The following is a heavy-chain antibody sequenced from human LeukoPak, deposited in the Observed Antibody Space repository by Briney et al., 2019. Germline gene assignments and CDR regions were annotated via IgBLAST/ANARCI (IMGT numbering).Heavy chain of an antibody. J-gene: IGHJ4*02. Sequence: SETLSLTCTVSGGSISSYYWSWIRQPPGKGLEWIGYFYYSGSTNYNPSLKSRVTISVDTSKNQFSLKLSSVTAADTAVYYCARSGPYYYDSSGYLLDWGQGTLVTVSS. V-gene: IGHV4-59*01. CDR3: ARSGPYYYDSSGYLLD. CDR1: GGSISSYY. D-gene: IGHD3-22*01. CDR2: FYYSGST.